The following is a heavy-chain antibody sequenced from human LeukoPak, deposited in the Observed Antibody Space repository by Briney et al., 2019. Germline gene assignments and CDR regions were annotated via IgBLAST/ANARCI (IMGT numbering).Heavy chain of an antibody. CDR2: ISAYNGNT. D-gene: IGHD3-22*01. CDR3: ARSLEGHYYDSSGRDAFDI. Sequence: ASVKVSCKASGYTFTSYGISWVRQAPGQGLEWMGWISAYNGNTNYAQKLQGRVTMTTDTSTSTAYMELRSLRSDDTAVYYCARSLEGHYYDSSGRDAFDIWGQGTMVTVSS. CDR1: GYTFTSYG. V-gene: IGHV1-18*01. J-gene: IGHJ3*02.